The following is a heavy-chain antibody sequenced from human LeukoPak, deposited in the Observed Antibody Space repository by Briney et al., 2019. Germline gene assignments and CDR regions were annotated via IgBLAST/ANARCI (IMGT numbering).Heavy chain of an antibody. Sequence: GGSLRLSCAASGFTFSSYGMSWVRQAPGKGLEWVSAISGSGGSTYYADSVKGRFTISRDNSKNTLYLQMNSLRAEDTAVYYCARNIMTTVTTGGFDPWGQGTLVTVSS. J-gene: IGHJ5*02. CDR1: GFTFSSYG. D-gene: IGHD4-17*01. V-gene: IGHV3-23*01. CDR2: ISGSGGST. CDR3: ARNIMTTVTTGGFDP.